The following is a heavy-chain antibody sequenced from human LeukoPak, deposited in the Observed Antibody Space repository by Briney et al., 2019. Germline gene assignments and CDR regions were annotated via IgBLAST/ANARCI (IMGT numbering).Heavy chain of an antibody. D-gene: IGHD3-16*01. CDR3: AKDTPFGGSFQFDY. CDR1: GLTLDDYA. CDR2: ISWNSGSI. J-gene: IGHJ4*02. Sequence: GRSLRLSRAASGLTLDDYAMHWVRQAAGKGLEGVSGISWNSGSIGYADTVKGRFTISRDNAKNSLYLQMNSLRAEDTAFYYCAKDTPFGGSFQFDYWGEGTLVSVPS. V-gene: IGHV3-9*01.